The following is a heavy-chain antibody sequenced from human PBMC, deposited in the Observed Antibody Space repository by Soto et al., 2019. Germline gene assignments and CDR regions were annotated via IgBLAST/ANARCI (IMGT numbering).Heavy chain of an antibody. D-gene: IGHD6-19*01. CDR3: ARGKGYTGGWYGGSWRAQHYNGMDV. J-gene: IGHJ6*02. CDR2: IYYSGST. V-gene: IGHV4-59*01. CDR1: GGSISSYY. Sequence: PSETLSLTCTVSGGSISSYYWSWIRQPPGKGLEWIGYIYYSGSTNYNPSLKSRVTISVDTSKKQFSLKLSSVTAADTAVYYCARGKGYTGGWYGGSWRAQHYNGMDVWGQGTTVTVSS.